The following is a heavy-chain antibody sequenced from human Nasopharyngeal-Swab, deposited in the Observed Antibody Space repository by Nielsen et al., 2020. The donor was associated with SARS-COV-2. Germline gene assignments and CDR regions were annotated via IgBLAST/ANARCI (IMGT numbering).Heavy chain of an antibody. J-gene: IGHJ6*02. CDR1: GGSISSYY. V-gene: IGHV4-59*01. CDR3: ARAGDAYDFWSGYPDYYGMDV. Sequence: SETLSLTCTVSGGSISSYYWSRIRQSPGKGLEWIGYIYYSGSTNYNPPLKSRVTISVDTSKNQFSLKLSSVTAADTAVYYCARAGDAYDFWSGYPDYYGMDVWGQGTTVTVSS. D-gene: IGHD3-3*01. CDR2: IYYSGST.